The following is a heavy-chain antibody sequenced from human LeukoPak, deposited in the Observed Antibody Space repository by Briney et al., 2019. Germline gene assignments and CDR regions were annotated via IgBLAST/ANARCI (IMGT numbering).Heavy chain of an antibody. D-gene: IGHD2-2*01. CDR2: VKSENEGGTT. CDR3: TTELYCSSTTCPLTFDT. J-gene: IGHJ4*02. CDR1: GFTFSNAW. Sequence: GGSLRLSCAVSGFTFSNAWMSWVRQAPGKGLEWVGRVKSENEGGTTEYAAPVKGRFTISRDDPKKTVSLQMNSLKTEDTAMYFCTTELYCSSTTCPLTFDTWGQGTLVTVSS. V-gene: IGHV3-15*01.